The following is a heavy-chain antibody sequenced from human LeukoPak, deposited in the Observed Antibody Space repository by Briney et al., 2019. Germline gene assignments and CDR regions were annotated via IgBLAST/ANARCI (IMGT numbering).Heavy chain of an antibody. CDR1: GASISSVDSY. CDR3: ARGRRFCDSTNCYYNWFDP. V-gene: IGHV4-30-4*01. CDR2: IYYSGST. Sequence: SETLSLTCTVSGASISSVDSYWSWIRQPPGKGLEWIGYIYYSGSTYYNPSLKSRVTVSVDTSKNQFSLKKFFVTAADTAVYYCARGRRFCDSTNCYYNWFDPWGQGTLVTVSS. D-gene: IGHD2-2*01. J-gene: IGHJ5*02.